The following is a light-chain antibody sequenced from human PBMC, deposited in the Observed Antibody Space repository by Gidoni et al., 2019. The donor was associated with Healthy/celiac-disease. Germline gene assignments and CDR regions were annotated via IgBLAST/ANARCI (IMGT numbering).Light chain of an antibody. CDR2: AAS. CDR3: QQLNSYRFT. CDR1: QGISSY. J-gene: IGKJ4*01. Sequence: DIKLTQSPSFLSASVGDRVTITCRASQGISSYLAWYQQKPGKAPNLLIYAASTLQSGVPSRFSGSGSGTEFTLTISSLQPEDFATYYCQQLNSYRFTFGGGTKVEIK. V-gene: IGKV1-9*01.